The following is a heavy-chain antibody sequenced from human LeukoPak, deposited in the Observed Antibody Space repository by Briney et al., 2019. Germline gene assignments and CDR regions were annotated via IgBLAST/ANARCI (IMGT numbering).Heavy chain of an antibody. Sequence: PGGSLRLSCAASGFTFSSYAMHWVRQAPGKGLEWVAVISYDGSNKYYADSVKGRFTISRDNSKNTLYLQMSSLRAEDTAVYYCVKDLGYCSSTSCYGLYYYYGMDVWGQGTTVTVSS. CDR1: GFTFSSYA. D-gene: IGHD2-2*01. V-gene: IGHV3-30*14. J-gene: IGHJ6*02. CDR3: VKDLGYCSSTSCYGLYYYYGMDV. CDR2: ISYDGSNK.